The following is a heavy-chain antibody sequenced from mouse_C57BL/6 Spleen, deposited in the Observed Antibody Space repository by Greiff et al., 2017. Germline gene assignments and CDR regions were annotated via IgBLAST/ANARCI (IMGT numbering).Heavy chain of an antibody. CDR1: GYTFTSYW. J-gene: IGHJ2*01. Sequence: QVQLKQSGAELVKPGASVKLSCKASGYTFTSYWMHWVKQRPGQGLEWIGMIHPNSGSTNYNEKFKSKATLTVDKSSSTAYMQLSSLTSEDSAVYYCASRGGNYPFDYWGQGTTLTVSS. CDR2: IHPNSGST. V-gene: IGHV1-64*01. D-gene: IGHD2-1*01. CDR3: ASRGGNYPFDY.